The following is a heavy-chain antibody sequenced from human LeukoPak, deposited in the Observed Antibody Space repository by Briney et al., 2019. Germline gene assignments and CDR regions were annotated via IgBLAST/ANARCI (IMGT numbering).Heavy chain of an antibody. Sequence: ASVKVSCKASGYTFTGYYMHWVRQAPGQGLEWMGWINPNSGGTNYAQKFQGWVTMTRDTSISTAYMELSRLRSDDTAVYYCARARYCSGGSCPLDYWGQGTLVTVSS. V-gene: IGHV1-2*04. J-gene: IGHJ4*02. CDR1: GYTFTGYY. CDR3: ARARYCSGGSCPLDY. D-gene: IGHD2-15*01. CDR2: INPNSGGT.